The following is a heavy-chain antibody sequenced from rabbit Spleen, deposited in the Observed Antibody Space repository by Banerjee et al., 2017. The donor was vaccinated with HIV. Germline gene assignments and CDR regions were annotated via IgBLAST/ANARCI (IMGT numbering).Heavy chain of an antibody. J-gene: IGHJ4*01. V-gene: IGHV1S40*01. CDR1: GFSFSSSYY. CDR3: ARDLAAWNSGSYAFNL. Sequence: QSLEESGGGLVQPEGSLTLTCTASGFSFSSSYYMCWVRQAPGKGLEWIACIYAGSSGTTYYASWVNGRFTVSKTSSTTVTLRMTSLTGADTATYFCARDLAAWNSGSYAFNLWGQGTLVTVS. CDR2: IYAGSSGTT. D-gene: IGHD1-1*01.